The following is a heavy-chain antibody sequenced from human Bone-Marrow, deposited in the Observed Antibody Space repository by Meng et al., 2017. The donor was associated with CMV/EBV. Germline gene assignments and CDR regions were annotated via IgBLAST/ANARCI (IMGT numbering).Heavy chain of an antibody. CDR1: GFTFSDYY. CDR2: ISSSGSTI. J-gene: IGHJ6*01. Sequence: SLQISCAVSGFTFSDYYMSWIRQATGKGLEWVSYISSSGSTIYYADSVKGRFTISRDNAKNSLYLQMNSLRAEDTAVYYCARARVRGLKDDYYGMDVWGQGTTVTVSS. D-gene: IGHD3-10*01. CDR3: ARARVRGLKDDYYGMDV. V-gene: IGHV3-11*04.